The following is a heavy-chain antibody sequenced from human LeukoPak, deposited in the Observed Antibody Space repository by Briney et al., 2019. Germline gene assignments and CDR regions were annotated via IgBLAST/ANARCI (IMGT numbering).Heavy chain of an antibody. D-gene: IGHD1-26*01. Sequence: GASVKVSCKASGGTFSSYAISWVRQAPGQGLEWMGGIIPIFGTANYAQKFQGRVTITADESTSTAYMELSSLRSEDTAVYYCARVGGSRELWTYYYGMDVWGQGTTVTVSS. V-gene: IGHV1-69*13. CDR2: IIPIFGTA. CDR3: ARVGGSRELWTYYYGMDV. J-gene: IGHJ6*02. CDR1: GGTFSSYA.